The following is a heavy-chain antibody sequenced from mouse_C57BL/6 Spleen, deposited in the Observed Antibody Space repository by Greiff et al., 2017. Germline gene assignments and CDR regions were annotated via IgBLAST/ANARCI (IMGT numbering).Heavy chain of an antibody. Sequence: EVQLQQSGPELVKPGASVKISCKASGYTFTDYYMNWVKQSHGKSLEWIGDINPNHGGTSYNQKFKGKATLTVDKSSSTAYMELRSLTSEYSAVYYCERGIYYYGSSYWYFDVWGTGTTVTVSS. J-gene: IGHJ1*03. CDR1: GYTFTDYY. CDR2: INPNHGGT. CDR3: ERGIYYYGSSYWYFDV. D-gene: IGHD1-1*01. V-gene: IGHV1-26*01.